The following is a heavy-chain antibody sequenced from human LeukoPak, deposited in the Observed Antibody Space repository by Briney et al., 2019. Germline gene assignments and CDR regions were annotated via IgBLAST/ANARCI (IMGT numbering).Heavy chain of an antibody. J-gene: IGHJ6*02. CDR2: INPDSGDT. V-gene: IGHV1-2*02. CDR3: ARDGALDV. D-gene: IGHD3-10*01. CDR1: GYTFTGYY. Sequence: ASVKVSCKASGYTFTGYYMHWVRQAPGQGLEWMGWINPDSGDTNCAQKFQGRVTLTRDTSISSAYMELSGLISDDTAVYYCARDGALDVWGQGTTVTVS.